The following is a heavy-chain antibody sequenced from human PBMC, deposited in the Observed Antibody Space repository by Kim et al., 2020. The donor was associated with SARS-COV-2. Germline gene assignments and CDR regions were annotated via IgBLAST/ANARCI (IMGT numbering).Heavy chain of an antibody. J-gene: IGHJ6*02. CDR2: SET. CDR3: TRDDSFGMDV. V-gene: IGHV3-74*01. Sequence: SETTYADSVKGRFTISRDNARNTVYLQMNGLRAEDTAVYYCTRDDSFGMDVWGQGTTVTVSS.